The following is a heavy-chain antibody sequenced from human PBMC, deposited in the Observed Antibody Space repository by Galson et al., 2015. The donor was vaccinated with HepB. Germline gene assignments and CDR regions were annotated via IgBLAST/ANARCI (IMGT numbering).Heavy chain of an antibody. CDR1: GDTFSSYD. CDR2: ISPSFGTT. D-gene: IGHD5-24*01. J-gene: IGHJ4*02. V-gene: IGHV1-69*06. CDR3: ARRGSGDGYNWGGYYFDY. Sequence: SVKVSCKASGDTFSSYDISWVRQAPGQGLEWMGEISPSFGTTNYAQKFQGRVTITADTSTSTAYMELSSLRSEDTAVYYCARRGSGDGYNWGGYYFDYWGQGTLVTVSS.